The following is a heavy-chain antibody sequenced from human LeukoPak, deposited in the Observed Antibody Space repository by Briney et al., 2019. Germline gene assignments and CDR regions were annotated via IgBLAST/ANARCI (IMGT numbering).Heavy chain of an antibody. J-gene: IGHJ3*02. CDR3: ARSELLAPFDI. CDR1: GYTFTGYY. CDR2: INPSSGGT. D-gene: IGHD1-26*01. Sequence: GASVKVSCKASGYTFTGYYMHWVRQAPGQGLEWMGWINPSSGGTNYAQKFQGRVTMTRDTSISTAYMELSRLRSDDTAVYYCARSELLAPFDIWGRGTMVTVSS. V-gene: IGHV1-2*02.